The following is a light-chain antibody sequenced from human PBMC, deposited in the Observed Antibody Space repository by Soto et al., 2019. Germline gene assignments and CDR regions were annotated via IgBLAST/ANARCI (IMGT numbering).Light chain of an antibody. J-gene: IGKJ1*01. CDR1: QSVSSSY. CDR2: GAF. V-gene: IGKV3-15*01. Sequence: ELVLTQSPGTLSLSPGERATLSCRASQSVSSSYLAWYQQKPGQAPRLFIYGAFTRATGIPARISGSGSGTEFTLTISSLQSEDVAVYYCQQYNNWPWTFGQGTKVDIK. CDR3: QQYNNWPWT.